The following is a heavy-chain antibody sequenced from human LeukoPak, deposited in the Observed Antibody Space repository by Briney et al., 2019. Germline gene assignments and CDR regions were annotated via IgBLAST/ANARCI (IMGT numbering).Heavy chain of an antibody. CDR1: GGSISSYC. CDR3: ASLYGSGSYRVDY. D-gene: IGHD3-10*01. V-gene: IGHV4-59*01. CDR2: IYYSGST. J-gene: IGHJ4*02. Sequence: PSETLSLTCTVSGGSISSYCWNWIRQPPGKGLEWIGSIYYSGSTNYNPSLKSRVTISVDTSKNQFSLKLSSVTAADTAVYYCASLYGSGSYRVDYWGQGTLVTVSS.